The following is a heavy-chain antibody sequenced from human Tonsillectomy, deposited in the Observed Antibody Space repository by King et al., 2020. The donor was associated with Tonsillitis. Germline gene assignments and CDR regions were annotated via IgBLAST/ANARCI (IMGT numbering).Heavy chain of an antibody. CDR2: MNPKSGNT. V-gene: IGHV1-8*01. J-gene: IGHJ6*02. CDR3: ARSAGGIAYERHGMDV. Sequence: VQLVESGAEVKKPGASVKVSCKASGYTFGSHDINWVRQATGQGLEWMAWMNPKSGNTNYAQQFQGRLTMTRDTSISTAYMELSSLTSEDTAVYYCARSAGGIAYERHGMDVWGRGTTVTVSS. D-gene: IGHD2-21*01. CDR1: GYTFGSHD.